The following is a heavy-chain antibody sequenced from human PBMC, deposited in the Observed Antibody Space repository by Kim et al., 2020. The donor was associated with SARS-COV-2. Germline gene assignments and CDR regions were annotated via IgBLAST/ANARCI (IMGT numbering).Heavy chain of an antibody. CDR1: GGSISSSSYY. CDR3: ARTRGIAAAGHGFDP. D-gene: IGHD6-13*01. CDR2: IYYSGST. J-gene: IGHJ5*02. V-gene: IGHV4-39*07. Sequence: SETLSLTCTVSGGSISSSSYYWGWIRQPPGKGLEWIGSIYYSGSTYYNPSLKSRVTISVDTSKNQFSLKLSSVTAADTAVYYCARTRGIAAAGHGFDPWGQGTLVTVSS.